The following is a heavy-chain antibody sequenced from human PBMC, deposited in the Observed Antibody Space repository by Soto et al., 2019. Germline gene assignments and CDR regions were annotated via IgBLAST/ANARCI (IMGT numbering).Heavy chain of an antibody. V-gene: IGHV1-18*01. CDR3: AREKDSSGYYYGDHDAFDI. Sequence: GASVKVSCKASGYTFTTYGISWVRQAPGQGLEWMGWISAYNGNTNSAQKLQGRVTMTTDTSTSTAYMELRSLRAEDTAVYYCAREKDSSGYYYGDHDAFDIWGQGTMVTVSS. J-gene: IGHJ3*02. D-gene: IGHD3-22*01. CDR2: ISAYNGNT. CDR1: GYTFTTYG.